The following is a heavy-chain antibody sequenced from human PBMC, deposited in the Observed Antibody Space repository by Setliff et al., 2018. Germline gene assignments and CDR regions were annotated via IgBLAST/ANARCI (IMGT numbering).Heavy chain of an antibody. D-gene: IGHD3-22*01. CDR3: ARQRYYDTTGKAFDI. Sequence: GGSLRLFCASSGSFFSTYSFNWVRQAPGKGLQWFSYISSASRTIHYADSVKGRFSISRENAMNSLYLQMNSLRADDTAVYYCARQRYYDTTGKAFDIWGQGTMVTVSS. CDR1: GSFFSTYS. V-gene: IGHV3-48*04. CDR2: ISSASRTI. J-gene: IGHJ3*02.